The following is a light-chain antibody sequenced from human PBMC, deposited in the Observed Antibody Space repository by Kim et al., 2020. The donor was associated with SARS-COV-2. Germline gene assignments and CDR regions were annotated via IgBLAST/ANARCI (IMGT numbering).Light chain of an antibody. Sequence: DIVMTQSPDSLAVSLGERATINCKSSQSVLYSSKNKNYLAWYQQKPGQPPKLLIYWASTRESGVPDRFSGSGSGTDFTLTISSLQADDVAVYYCQQYYSTPRTFGGGTKVDIK. CDR1: QSVLYSSKNKNY. J-gene: IGKJ4*01. V-gene: IGKV4-1*01. CDR3: QQYYSTPRT. CDR2: WAS.